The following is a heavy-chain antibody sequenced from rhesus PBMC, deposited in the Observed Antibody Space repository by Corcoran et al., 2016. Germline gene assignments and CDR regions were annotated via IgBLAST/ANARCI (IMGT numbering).Heavy chain of an antibody. CDR1: GCSFSGYY. CDR2: IRGSSGTT. Sequence: QVQLQESGPGLVKPSETLSLTCAVSGCSFSGYYWGWIRQPPGKGLVWIGNIRGSSGTTDYNTYRKSRVTISTDTSKNQCSLKLSSVTAADTAMYYCARDLNSSGWPSDFDYWGQGVLVTVSS. D-gene: IGHD6-31*01. J-gene: IGHJ4*01. CDR3: ARDLNSSGWPSDFDY. V-gene: IGHV4-165*01.